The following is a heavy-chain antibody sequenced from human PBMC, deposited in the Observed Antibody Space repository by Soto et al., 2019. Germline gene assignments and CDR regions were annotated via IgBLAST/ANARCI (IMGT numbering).Heavy chain of an antibody. CDR3: AKDKLAVAVAAPFDY. CDR1: GFTFSSYG. Sequence: QVQLVESGGGGVQPGRSLRLSCAASGFTFSSYGMHWVRQAPGKGLEWVAVISYDGSNKYYADSVKGRFTISRDNSKNTLYLQMNGLIAEDTAVYYCAKDKLAVAVAAPFDYCGQGTQGTVSS. J-gene: IGHJ4*02. V-gene: IGHV3-30*18. CDR2: ISYDGSNK. D-gene: IGHD6-19*01.